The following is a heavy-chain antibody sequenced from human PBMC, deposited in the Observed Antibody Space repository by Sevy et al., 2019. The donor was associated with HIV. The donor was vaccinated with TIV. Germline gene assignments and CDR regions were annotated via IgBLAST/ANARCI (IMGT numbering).Heavy chain of an antibody. D-gene: IGHD6-13*01. J-gene: IGHJ4*02. CDR1: GYSFSGYN. Sequence: ASVKVSCKTSGYSFSGYNMHWVRQAPGQGLEWMGRINPTSGGTKFAEMFQGRVTMTRDMSISTAYMELSSLRSDDTAVYYXXXVPXAXGTRGYFDYWGQGTLVTVSS. CDR3: XXVPXAXGTRGYFDY. V-gene: IGHV1-2*06. CDR2: INPTSGGT.